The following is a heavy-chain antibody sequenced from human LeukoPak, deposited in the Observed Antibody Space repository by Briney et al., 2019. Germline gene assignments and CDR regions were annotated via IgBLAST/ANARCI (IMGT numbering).Heavy chain of an antibody. CDR2: IYHSGST. J-gene: IGHJ4*02. D-gene: IGHD6-13*01. V-gene: IGHV4-4*02. CDR3: ARATASSSWHYDY. Sequence: PSETLSLTCAVSGGSISSSNWWSWVRQPPGKGLEWIGEIYHSGSTNYNPSHKSRVTISVDKSKNQFSLKLSSVTAADTAVYYCARATASSSWHYDYWGQGTLVTVSS. CDR1: GGSISSSNW.